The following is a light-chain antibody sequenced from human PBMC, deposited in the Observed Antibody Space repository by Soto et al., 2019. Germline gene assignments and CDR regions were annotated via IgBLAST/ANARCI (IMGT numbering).Light chain of an antibody. CDR2: AAS. Sequence: DIQMTQSPASLSASVGDRVTITCRASQSMDRYLNWYQQEPGRAPRLLIYAASSLQSGVPSRFSGSGFGTDFTLTISSLQPEDFATYYCQPSYTSPWTFGQGTRVAIK. CDR1: QSMDRY. J-gene: IGKJ1*01. V-gene: IGKV1-39*01. CDR3: QPSYTSPWT.